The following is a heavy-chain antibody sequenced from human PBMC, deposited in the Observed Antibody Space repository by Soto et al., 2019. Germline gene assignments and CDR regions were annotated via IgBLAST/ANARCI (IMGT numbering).Heavy chain of an antibody. V-gene: IGHV3-9*01. CDR3: AKDMAGTGAFDI. Sequence: GGSLRLSCAASRFTFGDYGMHWVRQVSGKGPEWVSGISWNGGNIGYADSVKGRFTISRDNAKSSLYLQMDSLRVEDTALYYCAKDMAGTGAFDIWGQGTMVTVSS. J-gene: IGHJ3*02. CDR1: RFTFGDYG. D-gene: IGHD1-1*01. CDR2: ISWNGGNI.